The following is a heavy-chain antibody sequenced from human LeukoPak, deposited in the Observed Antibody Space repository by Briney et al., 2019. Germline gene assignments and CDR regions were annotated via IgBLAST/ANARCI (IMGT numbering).Heavy chain of an antibody. Sequence: GGSLRLSCAASGFTFSDYYMSWIRQAPGKGLEWVSYISSSSSYTNYADSVKGRFTISRDNAENSLYLQMNSLRAEDTAVYYCARDGYSSSWYWFDYWGQGTLVTVSS. CDR2: ISSSSSYT. J-gene: IGHJ4*02. CDR1: GFTFSDYY. CDR3: ARDGYSSSWYWFDY. D-gene: IGHD6-13*01. V-gene: IGHV3-11*06.